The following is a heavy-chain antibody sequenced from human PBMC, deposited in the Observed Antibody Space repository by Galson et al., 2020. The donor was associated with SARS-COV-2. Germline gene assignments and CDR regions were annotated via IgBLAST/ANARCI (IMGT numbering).Heavy chain of an antibody. J-gene: IGHJ6*02. CDR3: AKRLYSSSQSETRGMDV. V-gene: IGHV3-23*01. CDR1: GFTFRSYA. D-gene: IGHD6-13*01. Sequence: GGSLRLSCEASGFTFRSYAMNWVRQAQGEGLEWVSAISGSGDTTHYAGSVKGRFTISRDNSKNTLYMQMNSVRAEDTAVYYCAKRLYSSSQSETRGMDVWGQGATVTVSS. CDR2: ISGSGDTT.